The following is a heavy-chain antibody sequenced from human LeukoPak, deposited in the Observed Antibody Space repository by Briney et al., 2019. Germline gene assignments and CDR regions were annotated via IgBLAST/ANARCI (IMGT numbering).Heavy chain of an antibody. V-gene: IGHV4-61*02. Sequence: PSETLSLTCPVSGGSISSGSYYWRWLRQPAGKGLEWGGRIYTSGSNNYSRSLKCRVTISVDSSKNQFSLKLSSVTAADTAVYYCARDLVSGFTILPPDAFDIWGQGTMVTVSS. D-gene: IGHD3-3*01. CDR1: GGSISSGSYY. CDR3: ARDLVSGFTILPPDAFDI. CDR2: IYTSGSN. J-gene: IGHJ3*02.